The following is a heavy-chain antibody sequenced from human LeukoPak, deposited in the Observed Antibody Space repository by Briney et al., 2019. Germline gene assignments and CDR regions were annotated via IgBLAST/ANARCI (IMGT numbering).Heavy chain of an antibody. V-gene: IGHV3-7*01. CDR3: TRPEYRSPPYSCDY. D-gene: IGHD2-15*01. CDR2: INQDGSEE. CDR1: GFTFSNYW. J-gene: IGHJ4*02. Sequence: AGSLRLSCAASGFTFSNYWMSWVRRAPGKGLEWVANINQDGSEEKYVDSVKGRFSISRDNAKKSVYLQMNSLRAEDTAVYYCTRPEYRSPPYSCDYWGEGSLVTVSS.